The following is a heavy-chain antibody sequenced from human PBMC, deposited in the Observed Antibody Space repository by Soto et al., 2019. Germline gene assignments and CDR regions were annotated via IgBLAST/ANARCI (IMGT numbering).Heavy chain of an antibody. CDR3: ARGWFGELLFYYYGMDV. D-gene: IGHD3-10*01. V-gene: IGHV4-30-4*01. Sequence: PSETLSLTCTVSGGSTSSGDYYWSWIRQPPGKGLEWIGYIYYSGSTYYNPSLKSRVTISVDTSKNQFSLKLSSVTAADTAVYYCARGWFGELLFYYYGMDVWGQGTTVTVSS. J-gene: IGHJ6*02. CDR1: GGSTSSGDYY. CDR2: IYYSGST.